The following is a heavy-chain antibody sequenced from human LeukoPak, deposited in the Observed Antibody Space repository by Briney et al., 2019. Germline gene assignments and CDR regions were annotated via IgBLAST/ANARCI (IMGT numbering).Heavy chain of an antibody. V-gene: IGHV4-39*07. D-gene: IGHD6-13*01. CDR3: ATTMHAEYSSTWYPYWYFDL. J-gene: IGHJ2*01. CDR1: GGSISLSYYY. Sequence: PSETLSLTCSVSGGSISLSYYYWGWIRQPPGKALEWNGSVYYSGTTSYNPSLKSRVTISVDMSKNHFSLRLSSVTAADTAMYYCATTMHAEYSSTWYPYWYFDLWGRGTLVTVSS. CDR2: VYYSGTT.